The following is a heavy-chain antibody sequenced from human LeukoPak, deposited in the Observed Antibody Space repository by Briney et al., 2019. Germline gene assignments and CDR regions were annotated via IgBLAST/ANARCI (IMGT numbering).Heavy chain of an antibody. CDR1: GFTFSSYA. Sequence: PGGSLRLSCAASGFTFSSYAMSWGRQAPGKGLEWVSAISGSGGSTYYADSVKGRFTISRDNSKNTLYLQMNSLRAEDTAVYYCAKDREGYSSCWYVGYFDYWGQGTLVTVSS. CDR2: ISGSGGST. J-gene: IGHJ4*02. D-gene: IGHD6-19*01. CDR3: AKDREGYSSCWYVGYFDY. V-gene: IGHV3-23*01.